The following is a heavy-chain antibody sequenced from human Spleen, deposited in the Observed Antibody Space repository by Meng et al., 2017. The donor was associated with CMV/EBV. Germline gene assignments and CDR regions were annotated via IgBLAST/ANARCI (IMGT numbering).Heavy chain of an antibody. J-gene: IGHJ4*02. D-gene: IGHD6-19*01. V-gene: IGHV1-18*01. CDR2: ISPYGGYT. Sequence: CKVSGYTFTSYDGSWVRQAPGQGLEWMGWISPYGGYTKFAQKVQGSLTMTTDASTSTAYMELRSLTSDDTAVYYCAREEGWLVLDSWGQGTLVTVSS. CDR1: GYTFTSYD. CDR3: AREEGWLVLDS.